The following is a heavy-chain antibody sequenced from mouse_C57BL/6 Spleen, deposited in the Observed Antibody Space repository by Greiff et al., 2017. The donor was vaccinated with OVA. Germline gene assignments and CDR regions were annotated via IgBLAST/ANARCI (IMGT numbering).Heavy chain of an antibody. CDR1: GFTFSSYG. CDR2: ISSGGSYT. V-gene: IGHV5-6*01. J-gene: IGHJ1*03. CDR3: ARHPYFDV. Sequence: DVQLVESGGDLVKPGGSLKLSCAASGFTFSSYGMSWVRQTPDKRLEWVATISSGGSYTYYPASVKGRFTISRDNAKNTLYLQMSRLKSEDTAMYYCARHPYFDVWGTGTTVTVSS.